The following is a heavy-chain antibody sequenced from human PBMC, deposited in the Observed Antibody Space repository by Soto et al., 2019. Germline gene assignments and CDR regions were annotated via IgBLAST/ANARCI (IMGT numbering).Heavy chain of an antibody. CDR2: ISYDGIQK. CDR1: GFTFSTYG. J-gene: IGHJ4*02. D-gene: IGHD3-9*01. Sequence: QVQLVESGGGVVEPGRSLRLSCADSGFTFSTYGMHWVRQAPGKGLEWVAVISYDGIQKYYADSVKGRFTISRDNSKNTLYLQMNSLRPEDTAVYYCAKDRPYFDWLGSLEYWGQGNLVTVSS. CDR3: AKDRPYFDWLGSLEY. V-gene: IGHV3-30*18.